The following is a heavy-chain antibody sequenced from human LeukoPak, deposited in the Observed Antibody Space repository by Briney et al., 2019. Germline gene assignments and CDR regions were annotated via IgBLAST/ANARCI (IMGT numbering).Heavy chain of an antibody. Sequence: GGSLRLSCAASGFTFSSYSMNWVRQAPGKGLEWVSSISSSSSYIYYADSVKGRFTISRDNVQNTLFLQMNSLRADDTAVYYCARDGILGSHDYWGQGTLVTVSS. CDR1: GFTFSSYS. CDR2: ISSSSSYI. D-gene: IGHD3-3*02. V-gene: IGHV3-21*01. CDR3: ARDGILGSHDY. J-gene: IGHJ4*02.